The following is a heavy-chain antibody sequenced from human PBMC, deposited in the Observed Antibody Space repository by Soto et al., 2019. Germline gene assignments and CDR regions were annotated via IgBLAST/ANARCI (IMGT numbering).Heavy chain of an antibody. CDR3: ARGMTTVTTYDY. CDR1: GGSISSGGYS. CDR2: IYHSGST. D-gene: IGHD4-4*01. J-gene: IGHJ4*02. Sequence: QLQLQESGSGLVKPSQTLSLTCAVSGGSISSGGYSWSWFRQPPGKGLEWIGYIYHSGSTYYNPPLKSRVTISVDRSKNQFTRNLSSVTAADTAVYYCARGMTTVTTYDYWGQGTLVTVSS. V-gene: IGHV4-30-2*01.